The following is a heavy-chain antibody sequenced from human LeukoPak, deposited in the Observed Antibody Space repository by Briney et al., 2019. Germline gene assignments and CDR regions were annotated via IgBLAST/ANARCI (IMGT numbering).Heavy chain of an antibody. CDR2: ISYDGSNK. J-gene: IGHJ4*02. D-gene: IGHD3-9*01. CDR1: GFTFSSYG. V-gene: IGHV3-30*18. Sequence: PGRSLRLSCAASGFTFSSYGMHWVCQAPGKGLEWVAVISYDGSNKYYADSVKGRFTISRDNSKNTLYLQMNSLRAEDTAVYYCAKDLLRYFDWLLPDYWGQGTLVTVSS. CDR3: AKDLLRYFDWLLPDY.